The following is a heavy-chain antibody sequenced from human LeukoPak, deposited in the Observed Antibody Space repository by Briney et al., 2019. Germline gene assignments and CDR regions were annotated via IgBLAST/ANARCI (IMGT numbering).Heavy chain of an antibody. V-gene: IGHV3-23*01. CDR1: GFTFSSYA. D-gene: IGHD4-17*01. J-gene: IGHJ4*02. CDR3: AKYEAFTVTPAFGD. CDR2: ISDSGDST. Sequence: PGGSLRLSCAASGFTFSSYAMSWVRQAPGKGLEWVSIISDSGDSTYYADSVKGRFTMSRDNSKNTLYLQMNSLGVDDTALYYCAKYEAFTVTPAFGDWGQGALVTVSS.